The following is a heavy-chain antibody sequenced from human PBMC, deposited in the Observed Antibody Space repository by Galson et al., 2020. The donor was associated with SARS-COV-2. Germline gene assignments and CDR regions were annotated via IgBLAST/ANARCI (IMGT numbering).Heavy chain of an antibody. J-gene: IGHJ6*02. CDR1: GFTFNSYG. Sequence: SLKLSFAASGFTFNSYGIHRVRQAPANGLERVAVISYDGTNKYYADSVKGRFTIPRDNSNNTLYLQMNSLRAEDTAVYYCARDLNPGESSAYPSGRYYYYGMDVWGQGTTVTVSS. CDR2: ISYDGTNK. V-gene: IGHV3-30*03. CDR3: ARDLNPGESSAYPSGRYYYYGMDV. D-gene: IGHD3-22*01.